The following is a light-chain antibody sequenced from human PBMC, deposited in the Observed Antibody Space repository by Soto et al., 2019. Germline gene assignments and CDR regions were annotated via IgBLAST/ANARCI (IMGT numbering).Light chain of an antibody. CDR3: QLRTNWPSLT. V-gene: IGKV3-11*01. CDR2: DAS. CDR1: QTFSNS. Sequence: DIVLTQSPATLSLSPGPRATLSCRASQTFSNSLAWYQQKPGRAPRLLIYDASKRASGTPSRFSGSASGTEFTLTITSLEPEDFANYYCQLRTNWPSLTFGGGTKVDIK. J-gene: IGKJ4*01.